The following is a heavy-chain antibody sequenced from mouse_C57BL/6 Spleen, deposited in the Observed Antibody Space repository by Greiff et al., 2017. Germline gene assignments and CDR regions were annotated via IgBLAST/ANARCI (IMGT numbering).Heavy chain of an antibody. CDR3: SNDYSNGVETYYFDY. D-gene: IGHD2-5*01. Sequence: QVQLQQPGAELVKPGASVKLSCKASGYTFTSYWMPWVKQRPGRGLEWIGMIDPNSGGTKYNEKFKSKATLTVYKSSTTAYMQLSSLTTVDSAVYYGSNDYSNGVETYYFDYWGQGTTLTVSS. CDR1: GYTFTSYW. CDR2: IDPNSGGT. J-gene: IGHJ2*01. V-gene: IGHV1-72*01.